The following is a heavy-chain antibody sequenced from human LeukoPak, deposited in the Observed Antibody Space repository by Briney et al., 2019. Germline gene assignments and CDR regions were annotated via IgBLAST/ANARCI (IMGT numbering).Heavy chain of an antibody. Sequence: GESLKISCKGSGYSFTSYWIGWVRQMPGKGLEWMGIIYPGDPDTRYSPSFQGQVTISADKSISTAYLQWSSLKASDTAMYYCARLGSEMATIPNYYFDYWGQGTLVTVSS. CDR2: IYPGDPDT. V-gene: IGHV5-51*01. D-gene: IGHD5-24*01. CDR3: ARLGSEMATIPNYYFDY. CDR1: GYSFTSYW. J-gene: IGHJ4*02.